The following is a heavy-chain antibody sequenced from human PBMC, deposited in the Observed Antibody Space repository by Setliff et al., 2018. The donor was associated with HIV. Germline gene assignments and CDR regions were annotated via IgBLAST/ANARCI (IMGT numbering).Heavy chain of an antibody. CDR2: LSGSGNYI. CDR1: GFTFRSYT. D-gene: IGHD3-10*01. Sequence: GESLKISCAASGFTFRSYTMSWVRQAPGRGLEWVSALSGSGNYIYYTDSVKGRFTISRDNSKDTLHLQMDSLSAEDTAIYYCAKGGREVRGLDYHYHYYMDVWGKGTTVTVSS. CDR3: AKGGREVRGLDYHYHYYMDV. J-gene: IGHJ6*03. V-gene: IGHV3-23*01.